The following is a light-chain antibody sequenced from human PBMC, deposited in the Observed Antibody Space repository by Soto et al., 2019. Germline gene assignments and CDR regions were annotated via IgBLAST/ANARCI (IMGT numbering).Light chain of an antibody. V-gene: IGLV2-14*01. J-gene: IGLJ2*01. CDR1: SSDVGGYNY. Sequence: QSALTQPASVSGSPGQSITISCTGTSSDVGGYNYVSWYQQHPDKAPKLIIFEVSNRPSGVSNRFSGSKSGNTASLTISGLQAEDEADYHCSSYTASLTVVFGGGTKLTVI. CDR3: SSYTASLTVV. CDR2: EVS.